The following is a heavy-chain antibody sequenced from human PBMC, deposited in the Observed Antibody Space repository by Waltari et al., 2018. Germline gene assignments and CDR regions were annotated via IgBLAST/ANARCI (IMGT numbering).Heavy chain of an antibody. CDR3: ARDGGEHSGYGLHLVPYYYYYYMDV. Sequence: QVQLVQSGAEVKKPGASVKVSCKASGYTFTSYGISWVRQAPGQGLEWMGLTSAYNVNTNYAQKLQGRVTMTTDTSTSTAYMELRSLRSDDTAVYYCARDGGEHSGYGLHLVPYYYYYYMDVWGKGTTVTVSS. J-gene: IGHJ6*03. CDR2: TSAYNVNT. CDR1: GYTFTSYG. V-gene: IGHV1-18*01. D-gene: IGHD5-12*01.